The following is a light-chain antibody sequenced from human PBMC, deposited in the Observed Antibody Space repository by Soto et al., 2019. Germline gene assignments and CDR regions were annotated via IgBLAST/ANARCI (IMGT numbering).Light chain of an antibody. Sequence: DIVMTQSPDSLAVSLGERATINCKSSQSVLRSSNNYNYLAWYQQKSGQPPKLLIYWASTRESGVPDRFSGSGSGTDFTLTISSLQAEDVAVYYCQQYYSTPQTFGQGTKVEIK. CDR2: WAS. V-gene: IGKV4-1*01. J-gene: IGKJ1*01. CDR1: QSVLRSSNNYNY. CDR3: QQYYSTPQT.